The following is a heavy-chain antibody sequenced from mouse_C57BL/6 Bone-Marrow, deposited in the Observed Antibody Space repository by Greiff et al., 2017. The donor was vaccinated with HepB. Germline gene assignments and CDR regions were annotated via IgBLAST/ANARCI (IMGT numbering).Heavy chain of an antibody. Sequence: VQLKQSGPELVKPGASVKISCKASGYSFTGYYMNWVKQSPEKSLEWIGEINPSTGGTTYNQKFKAKATLTVDKSSSTAYMQLKSLTSEDSAVYYCAREDDYPWFAYWGQGTLVTVSA. CDR1: GYSFTGYY. J-gene: IGHJ3*01. D-gene: IGHD2-4*01. CDR2: INPSTGGT. CDR3: AREDDYPWFAY. V-gene: IGHV1-42*01.